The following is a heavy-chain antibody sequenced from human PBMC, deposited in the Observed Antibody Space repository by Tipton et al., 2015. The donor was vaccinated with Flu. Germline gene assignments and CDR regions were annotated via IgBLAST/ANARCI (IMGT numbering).Heavy chain of an antibody. CDR1: GGSITNGNYY. D-gene: IGHD3-10*01. CDR2: IYASGST. V-gene: IGHV4-61*02. Sequence: TLSLTCTVSGGSITNGNYYWSCLRQPAGKGLEWIGRIYASGSTDYNPSLKSRVTISLDTSKNQFSLKLSSVTAADTAVYYCARSTYYYGSGSSDYWGQGTLVTVSS. CDR3: ARSTYYYGSGSSDY. J-gene: IGHJ4*02.